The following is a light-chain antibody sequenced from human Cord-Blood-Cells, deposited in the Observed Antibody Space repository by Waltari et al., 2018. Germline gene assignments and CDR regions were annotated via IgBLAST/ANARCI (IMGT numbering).Light chain of an antibody. Sequence: IQLTQSPSSLTAYVGDRVTITCRASQSISSYLNWYQQKPGKAPKLLIYAASSLQSGVPSRFSGSGSGTDFTLTISSLQPEDFATYYCQQSYSTPRTFGGGTKVEIK. CDR2: AAS. J-gene: IGKJ4*01. CDR3: QQSYSTPRT. CDR1: QSISSY. V-gene: IGKV1-39*01.